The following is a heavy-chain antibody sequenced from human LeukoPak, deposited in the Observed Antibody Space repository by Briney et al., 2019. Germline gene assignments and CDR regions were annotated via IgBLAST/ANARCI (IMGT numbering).Heavy chain of an antibody. D-gene: IGHD5-18*01. CDR3: ARPTRTGGSGYESFDF. CDR1: GYTFTSYD. V-gene: IGHV1-8*01. Sequence: ASVKVSCKASGYTFTSYDINWVRQATGQGLEWMGWMNPNSGNTGYAQKFQGRVTMTRNTSISTAYMELSSLRSEDTAVYYCARPTRTGGSGYESFDFWGQGTLVTVSS. CDR2: MNPNSGNT. J-gene: IGHJ4*02.